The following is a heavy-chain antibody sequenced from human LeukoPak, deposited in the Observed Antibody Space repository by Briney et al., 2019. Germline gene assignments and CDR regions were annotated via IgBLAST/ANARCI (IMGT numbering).Heavy chain of an antibody. CDR2: IYYSGST. Sequence: PSETLSLTCTVSGGSISSYYWSWIRQPPGKGLEWIGYIYYSGSTNYNPSLKSRVTMSIDTSKNQFSLRLDSVTAADTAVYYCARDLLGYYSGSFDFWGQGTLVTVSS. D-gene: IGHD3-10*01. CDR1: GGSISSYY. J-gene: IGHJ4*02. CDR3: ARDLLGYYSGSFDF. V-gene: IGHV4-59*12.